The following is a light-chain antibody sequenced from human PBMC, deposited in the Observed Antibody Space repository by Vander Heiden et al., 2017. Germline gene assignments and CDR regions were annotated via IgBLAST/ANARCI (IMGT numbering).Light chain of an antibody. CDR1: QTISNC. V-gene: IGKV1-5*03. CDR2: EAS. CDR3: QQYNRAWT. Sequence: DIQMTQSPSILSASVGDRVTITCRASQTISNCLAWYQVKPGKAPKLLIREASSLERGVPLRFSGGGSGTDFTLTISSLQPDDFATYYCQQYNRAWTFGQGT. J-gene: IGKJ1*01.